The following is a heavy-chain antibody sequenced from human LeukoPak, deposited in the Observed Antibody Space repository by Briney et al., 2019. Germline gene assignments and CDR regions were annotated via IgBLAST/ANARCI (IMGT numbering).Heavy chain of an antibody. Sequence: VASVKVSCKASGGTFSSYAISWVRQAPGQGLEWMGGIIPIFGTANYAQKFQGRVTITADESTSTAYMELSSLRSEDTAVYYCARSAVCSSTSCSPYFDYWGQGTLVTVSS. CDR1: GGTFSSYA. D-gene: IGHD2-2*01. V-gene: IGHV1-69*13. CDR3: ARSAVCSSTSCSPYFDY. CDR2: IIPIFGTA. J-gene: IGHJ4*02.